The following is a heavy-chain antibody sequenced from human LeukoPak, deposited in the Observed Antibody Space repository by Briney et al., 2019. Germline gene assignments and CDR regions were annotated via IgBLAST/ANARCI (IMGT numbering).Heavy chain of an antibody. CDR2: VQHIGGET. CDR3: ATYSILNAREFRY. CDR1: GFTFSSYA. J-gene: IGHJ1*01. D-gene: IGHD4-11*01. V-gene: IGHV3-7*01. Sequence: PGGSPRLSCAASGFTFSSYAMSWVRQAPGKGLEWVANVQHIGGETYYVDSVKGRFTISRDNAKNSVYLQMNSLGADDTAVYYCATYSILNAREFRYWGQGTLVTVTS.